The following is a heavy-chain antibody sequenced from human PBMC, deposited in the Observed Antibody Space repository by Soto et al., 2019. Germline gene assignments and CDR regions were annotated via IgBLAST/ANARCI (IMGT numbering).Heavy chain of an antibody. CDR3: ARDGYDFWSGSFDY. Sequence: GGSLRLSCAASGFTFSSYSMNWVRQAPGKGLEWVSSISSSSYIYYADSVKGRFTISRDNAKNSLYLQMNSLRAEDTAVYYCARDGYDFWSGSFDYWGQGTLVTVSS. V-gene: IGHV3-21*01. CDR1: GFTFSSYS. J-gene: IGHJ4*02. D-gene: IGHD3-3*01. CDR2: ISSSSYI.